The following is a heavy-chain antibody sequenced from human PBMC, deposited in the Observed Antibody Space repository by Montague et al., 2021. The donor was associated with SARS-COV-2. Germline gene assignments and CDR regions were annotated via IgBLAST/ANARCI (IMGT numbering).Heavy chain of an antibody. Sequence: SETLSLTCTVSGGFISSSYWSWIRQPPGKGLEWIGYIYHSGNTNYNPSLKSRVTISIDTSMNQFSLSLSSMTAADTAVYFCARDLLPPRTAIKTNSVGLDVWGQGTTVIVSS. D-gene: IGHD4-23*01. J-gene: IGHJ6*02. CDR1: GGFISSSY. CDR2: IYHSGNT. CDR3: ARDLLPPRTAIKTNSVGLDV. V-gene: IGHV4-59*01.